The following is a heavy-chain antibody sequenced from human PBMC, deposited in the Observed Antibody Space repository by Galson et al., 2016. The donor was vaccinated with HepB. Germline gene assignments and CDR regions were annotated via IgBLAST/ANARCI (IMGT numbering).Heavy chain of an antibody. J-gene: IGHJ5*02. CDR3: ATYQEGSGRLWFDP. CDR2: LNAYNGNT. Sequence: SVKVSCKASGHTFISNSVTWVRQAPGQGLEWMGWLNAYNGNTHYAQNLQGRVTMTTETSTNTAYMELRSLRPDDTAVYYCATYQEGSGRLWFDPWGQGTLVTVSS. D-gene: IGHD3-10*01. V-gene: IGHV1-18*04. CDR1: GHTFISNS.